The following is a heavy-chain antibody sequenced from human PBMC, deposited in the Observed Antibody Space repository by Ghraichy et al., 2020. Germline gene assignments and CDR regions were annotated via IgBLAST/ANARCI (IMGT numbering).Heavy chain of an antibody. CDR3: ARDKRYSSPLYYYGMDV. CDR1: GYTFTSYG. D-gene: IGHD6-13*01. CDR2: ISAYNGNT. V-gene: IGHV1-18*01. Sequence: ASVKVSCKASGYTFTSYGISWVRQAPGQGLEWMGWISAYNGNTNYAQKLQGRVTMTTDTSTSTAYMELRSLRSDDTAVYYCARDKRYSSPLYYYGMDVWGQGTTVTVSS. J-gene: IGHJ6*02.